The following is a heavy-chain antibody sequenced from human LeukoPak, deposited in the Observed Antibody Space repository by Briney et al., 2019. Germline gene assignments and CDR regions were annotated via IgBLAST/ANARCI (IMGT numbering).Heavy chain of an antibody. CDR3: VRHPSAWFDP. CDR1: GGSFSGYY. J-gene: IGHJ5*02. CDR2: INHSGST. V-gene: IGHV4-34*01. Sequence: SETLSLTCAVYGGSFSGYYWSWIRQPPGKGLEWIGEINHSGSTNYNPSLKSRVTISVDTSKNQFPLKLSSVTAADTAVYYCVRHPSAWFDPWGQGALVTVSS.